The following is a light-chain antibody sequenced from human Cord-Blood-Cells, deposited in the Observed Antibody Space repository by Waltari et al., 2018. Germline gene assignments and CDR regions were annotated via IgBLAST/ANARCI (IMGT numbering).Light chain of an antibody. V-gene: IGKV4-1*01. CDR3: QQYYSTPFT. Sequence: DIVLTQSPDSLTVSLGERATINCKSTQRVLYSSNSKNYLAWYQQKPGQRPKLLIYRAYTRKSGVPDRFSGSGSGTDFTLTSCSLQAEDLSVYYCQQYYSTPFTFGPGTKVEIK. J-gene: IGKJ3*01. CDR2: RAY. CDR1: QRVLYSSNSKNY.